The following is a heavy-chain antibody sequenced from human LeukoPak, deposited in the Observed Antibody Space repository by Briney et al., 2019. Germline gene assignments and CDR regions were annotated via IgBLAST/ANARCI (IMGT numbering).Heavy chain of an antibody. V-gene: IGHV4-39*01. CDR1: GGSISSGSYY. D-gene: IGHD4-17*01. CDR3: ARLDSGDYFFDY. J-gene: IGHJ4*02. CDR2: VFYSGTT. Sequence: SETLSLTCSVSGGSISSGSYYWGWIRQPPGKGLEWLGTVFYSGTTYYNPSLKSRVTISVDTSKNQFSLGLSSVTAADTAVYYCARLDSGDYFFDYWGQGTLVTVSS.